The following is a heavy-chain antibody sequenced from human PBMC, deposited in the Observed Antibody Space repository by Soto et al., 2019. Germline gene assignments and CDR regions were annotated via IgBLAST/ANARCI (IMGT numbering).Heavy chain of an antibody. J-gene: IGHJ5*02. D-gene: IGHD1-1*01. Sequence: PSETLSLTCTVSGDPINNYYWSWIRQPPWKGLEWIGYIYYSGNTKYNPSLKSRVTISVDTSKNQFSLRLTSVTAADTAVYYCAKQGGKYGIRSFDPWGKGTLVTVSS. CDR3: AKQGGKYGIRSFDP. CDR2: IYYSGNT. V-gene: IGHV4-59*08. CDR1: GDPINNYY.